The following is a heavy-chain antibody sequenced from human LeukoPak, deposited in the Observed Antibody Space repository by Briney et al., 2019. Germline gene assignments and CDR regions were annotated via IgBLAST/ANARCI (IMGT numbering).Heavy chain of an antibody. CDR3: ARGGDYEIDY. D-gene: IGHD4-17*01. Sequence: SETLSLTCTVSGVSLRTYYWNWIRQPPGKGPEWIGYIYRGSTNYNPSFESRVTISVATSKNQFSLKLSSVTAADTAVYYCARGGDYEIDYWGQGILVTVSS. CDR2: IYRGST. J-gene: IGHJ4*02. CDR1: GVSLRTYY. V-gene: IGHV4-59*01.